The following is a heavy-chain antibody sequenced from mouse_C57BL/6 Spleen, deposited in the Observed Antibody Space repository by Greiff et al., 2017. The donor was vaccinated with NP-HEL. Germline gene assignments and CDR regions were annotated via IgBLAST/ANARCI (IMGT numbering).Heavy chain of an antibody. CDR2: ISYDGSN. J-gene: IGHJ2*01. D-gene: IGHD4-1*01. V-gene: IGHV3-6*01. Sequence: EVQLVESGPGLVKPSQSLSLTCSVTGYSITSGYYWTWIRQFPGNKLEWMGYISYDGSNNYNPSLKNRISITRDTSKNQFFLKLNSVTTEDTATYYGARIRWGPFDYWGQGTTLTVSS. CDR1: GYSITSGYY. CDR3: ARIRWGPFDY.